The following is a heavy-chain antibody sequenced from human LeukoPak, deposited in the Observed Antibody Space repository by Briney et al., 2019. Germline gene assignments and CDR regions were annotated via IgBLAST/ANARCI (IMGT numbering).Heavy chain of an antibody. CDR2: ISSSSSYI. J-gene: IGHJ4*02. Sequence: GGSLRLSCAASGFTFSSYSMNWVRQAPGKGLEWVSSISSSSSYIYYADSVKGRFTISRDNAKNSLYLQMNSLRAEDTAVYYCARALYYDDLPYYFDYWGQGTLVTVSS. CDR3: ARALYYDDLPYYFDY. CDR1: GFTFSSYS. V-gene: IGHV3-21*01. D-gene: IGHD3-3*01.